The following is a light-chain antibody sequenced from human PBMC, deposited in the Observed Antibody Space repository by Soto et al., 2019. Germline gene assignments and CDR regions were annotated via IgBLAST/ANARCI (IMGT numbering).Light chain of an antibody. V-gene: IGLV2-14*01. CDR2: DVS. CDR3: SSYTSSSSYV. CDR1: SSDVGTYNS. J-gene: IGLJ1*01. Sequence: QSALTQPASVSGSPGQSITISCTGTSSDVGTYNSVSWYQQYPGKAPKLMIHDVSNRPSGVSNRFSGSKSGNTASLTISGLQAEDEADYYCSSYTSSSSYVFGGGTKLTVL.